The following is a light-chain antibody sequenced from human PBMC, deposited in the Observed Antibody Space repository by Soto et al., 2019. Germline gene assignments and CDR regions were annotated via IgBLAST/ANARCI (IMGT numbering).Light chain of an antibody. V-gene: IGKV3-11*01. CDR2: DAS. CDR1: QNVSSY. Sequence: EIVLTQSPATLSLSPGERATLSCKASQNVSSYLAWYQQKPGQAPRLLIYDASNRAIGIPARFSGSGSGTDFTLTISSLQPEDFAVYFCQQRSNWPRLTFGGGTKVEI. J-gene: IGKJ4*01. CDR3: QQRSNWPRLT.